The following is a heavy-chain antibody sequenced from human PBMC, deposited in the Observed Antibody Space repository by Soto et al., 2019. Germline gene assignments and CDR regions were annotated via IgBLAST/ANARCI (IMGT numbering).Heavy chain of an antibody. CDR1: GGSFSGYY. CDR2: INHSGST. Sequence: PSETLSLTCAVYGGSFSGYYWSWIRQPPGKGLEWIGEINHSGSTNYNPSLKSRVTISVDTSKNQFSLKLSSVTAADTAVYYCARGGIRGSQGYYYYMDVWGKGTTVTVSS. J-gene: IGHJ6*03. V-gene: IGHV4-34*01. CDR3: ARGGIRGSQGYYYYMDV. D-gene: IGHD3-3*02.